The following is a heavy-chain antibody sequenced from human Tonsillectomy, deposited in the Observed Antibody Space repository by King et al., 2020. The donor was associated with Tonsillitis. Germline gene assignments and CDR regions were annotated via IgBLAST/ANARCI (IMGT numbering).Heavy chain of an antibody. CDR1: GGSISSYY. CDR2: IYTSGST. CDR3: ARAITMVRGVRSAFDI. D-gene: IGHD3-10*01. V-gene: IGHV4-4*07. J-gene: IGHJ3*02. Sequence: QLQESGPGLVKPSETLSLTCTVSGGSISSYYWSWIRQPAGKGLEWIGRIYTSGSTNYNPSLKSRVTMSVDTSKNQFSLKLSSVTVADTAVYYCARAITMVRGVRSAFDIWGQGTMVTVSS.